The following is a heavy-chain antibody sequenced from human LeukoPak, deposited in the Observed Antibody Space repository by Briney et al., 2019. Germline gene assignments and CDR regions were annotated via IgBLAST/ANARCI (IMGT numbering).Heavy chain of an antibody. Sequence: GGSLRLSCAASGFTFSSYWMSWVRQALGKGLEWVAKIEQHGSDKYHVDSVKGRFTISRDNAKNSLYLQMNSLRAEDTAVYYCARDHDYRFDYWGQGTLVTVSS. CDR2: IEQHGSDK. D-gene: IGHD4-11*01. V-gene: IGHV3-7*01. CDR1: GFTFSSYW. J-gene: IGHJ4*02. CDR3: ARDHDYRFDY.